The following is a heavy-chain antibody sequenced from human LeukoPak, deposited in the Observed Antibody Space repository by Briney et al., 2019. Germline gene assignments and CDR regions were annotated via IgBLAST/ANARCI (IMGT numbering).Heavy chain of an antibody. J-gene: IGHJ2*01. D-gene: IGHD4-17*01. Sequence: PGGSLRLSCAASGFTFSSYAMHWVRQAPGKGLEWVAVISYDGSNKYYADSVKGRFTISRGNSKNTLYLQMNSLRAEDTAVYYCARGGKDYGDYWYFDLWGRGTLVTVSS. CDR3: ARGGKDYGDYWYFDL. V-gene: IGHV3-30-3*01. CDR1: GFTFSSYA. CDR2: ISYDGSNK.